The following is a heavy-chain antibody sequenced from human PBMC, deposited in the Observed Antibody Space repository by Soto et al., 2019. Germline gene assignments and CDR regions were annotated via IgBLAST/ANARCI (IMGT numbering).Heavy chain of an antibody. V-gene: IGHV4-4*02. CDR2: IEHSGST. CDR1: GGSISSNNW. J-gene: IGHJ4*02. Sequence: QVQLQESGPGLVKPSGTLSLTCAVSGGSISSNNWWSWVRQPPGKGLEWIGEIEHSGSTNYNPSLESRVTILVDKTKNTFSLNLSSVTAADTAVYYCARRTDYYASSGTFDYWGQGTLVTVSS. CDR3: ARRTDYYASSGTFDY. D-gene: IGHD3-22*01.